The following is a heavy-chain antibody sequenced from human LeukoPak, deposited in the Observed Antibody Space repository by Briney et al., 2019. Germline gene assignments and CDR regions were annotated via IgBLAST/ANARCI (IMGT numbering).Heavy chain of an antibody. D-gene: IGHD6-19*01. CDR3: ARESGWHRREYYFDY. Sequence: ASVKVSCKASGYTFTSYGISWVRQAPGQGLEWMGWISAYSGNTNYAQKLQGRVTMTTDTSTSTAYMELRSLRSDDTAVYYCARESGWHRREYYFDYWGQGTLVTVSS. V-gene: IGHV1-18*01. CDR1: GYTFTSYG. CDR2: ISAYSGNT. J-gene: IGHJ4*02.